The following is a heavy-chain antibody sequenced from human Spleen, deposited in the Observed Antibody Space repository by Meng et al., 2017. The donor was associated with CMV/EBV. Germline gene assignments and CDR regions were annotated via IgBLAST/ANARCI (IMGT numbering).Heavy chain of an antibody. J-gene: IGHJ4*02. V-gene: IGHV3-48*03. D-gene: IGHD5-18*01. CDR3: ARARYTAMITYLDY. Sequence: GESLRLSCAASGFTFSSYEMNWVRQAPGKGLEWVSFISAGGETIYDTDSVKGRFSISRDNAKNSLYLQMNSLRAEDTAIYYCARARYTAMITYLDYWGQGTLVTVSS. CDR2: ISAGGETI. CDR1: GFTFSSYE.